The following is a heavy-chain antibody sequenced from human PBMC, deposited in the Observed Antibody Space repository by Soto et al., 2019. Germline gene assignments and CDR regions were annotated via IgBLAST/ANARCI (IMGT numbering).Heavy chain of an antibody. Sequence: QVQLVESGGGVVPPGRSLRLSCAASGFTFSSYGMHWVRQAPGKGLEWVAVISYDGINKYYTDSVKGRFTISRDNSKNTLYLQMNSLRADDTAVYYCAKDLRTPGPFYYDSSGYLPRDAWGQGTLVTVSS. D-gene: IGHD3-22*01. V-gene: IGHV3-30*18. CDR3: AKDLRTPGPFYYDSSGYLPRDA. J-gene: IGHJ5*02. CDR2: ISYDGINK. CDR1: GFTFSSYG.